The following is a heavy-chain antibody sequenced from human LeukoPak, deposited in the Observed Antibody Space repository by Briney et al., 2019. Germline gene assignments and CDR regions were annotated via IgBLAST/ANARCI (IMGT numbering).Heavy chain of an antibody. CDR3: ARIPWRNSYGYHDYYFDY. J-gene: IGHJ4*02. CDR1: GGSFTGYY. D-gene: IGHD5-18*01. Sequence: SETLSLTCAVYGGSFTGYYWGWIRQPPGKGLEWIGSVFHSGITYYKPSLKSRVTILVDTSKNQFSLKLTSVTAADTAVYYCARIPWRNSYGYHDYYFDYWGQGTLVTVSS. V-gene: IGHV4-34*12. CDR2: VFHSGIT.